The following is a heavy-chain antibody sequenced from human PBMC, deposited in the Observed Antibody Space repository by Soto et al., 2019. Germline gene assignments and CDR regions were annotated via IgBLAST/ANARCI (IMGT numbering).Heavy chain of an antibody. CDR3: ARDRLNSGYDYFDYYYYYMDV. V-gene: IGHV3-11*01. J-gene: IGHJ6*03. D-gene: IGHD5-12*01. CDR2: ISSSGSTI. Sequence: GGSLRLSCAASGFTFSDYYMSWIRQAPGKGLEWVSYISSSGSTIYYADSVKGRFTISRDNAKNSLYLQMNSLRAEDTAVYYCARDRLNSGYDYFDYYYYYMDVWGKGTTVTVSS. CDR1: GFTFSDYY.